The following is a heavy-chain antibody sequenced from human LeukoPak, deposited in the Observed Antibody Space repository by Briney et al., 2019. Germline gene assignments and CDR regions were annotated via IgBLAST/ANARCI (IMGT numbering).Heavy chain of an antibody. V-gene: IGHV3-23*01. CDR1: GFTFSSYA. CDR3: ARVSNSYDGSGFFDY. CDR2: ISGSGGSK. J-gene: IGHJ4*02. Sequence: PGGSLRLSCAASGFTFSSYAMSWVRQAPGKGLEWVSAISGSGGSKYYADSVKGRFTISRENSKNTLYLQVNSLRAEDTTVYYCARVSNSYDGSGFFDYWGQGTLVTVSS. D-gene: IGHD3-22*01.